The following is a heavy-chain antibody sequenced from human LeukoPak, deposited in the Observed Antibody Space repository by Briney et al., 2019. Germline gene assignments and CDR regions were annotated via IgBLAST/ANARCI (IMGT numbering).Heavy chain of an antibody. CDR1: GYTFTSYA. D-gene: IGHD3-9*01. J-gene: IGHJ4*02. CDR2: INAGNGNT. Sequence: ASVKVSCKASGYTFTSYAMHWVRQAPGQRLEWMRWINAGNGNTKYSQEFQGRVTITADKSTRTAYMELSRLRSDDTAVYYCARDRRYFDWLHRRNEKNEYFFDYWGQGTLVTVSS. V-gene: IGHV1-3*01. CDR3: ARDRRYFDWLHRRNEKNEYFFDY.